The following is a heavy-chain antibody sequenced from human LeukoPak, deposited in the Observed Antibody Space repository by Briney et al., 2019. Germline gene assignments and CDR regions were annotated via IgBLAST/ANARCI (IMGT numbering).Heavy chain of an antibody. CDR1: GSIFTDFS. J-gene: IGHJ4*02. CDR2: ISTSSRFI. CDR3: ARGLWELLN. D-gene: IGHD1-26*01. V-gene: IGHV3-21*01. Sequence: GGSLRLSCATSGSIFTDFSINWVRQAPGKGLEWVSSISTSSRFIHYADSVKGRFTISRDDAHNVVYLQMSSLRVEDTALYYCARGLWELLNWGQGTLVTVSS.